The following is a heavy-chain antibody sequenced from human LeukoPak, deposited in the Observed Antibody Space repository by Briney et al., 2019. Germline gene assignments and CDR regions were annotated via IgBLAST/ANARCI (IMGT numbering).Heavy chain of an antibody. CDR3: WKDWGRYRSSWYYFDY. V-gene: IGHV3-23*01. CDR1: GITFSTHA. CDR2: ISGSGGSR. D-gene: IGHD6-13*01. Sequence: PGGSLRLSCAASGITFSTHAMSWVRQAPGKGLEWVSVISGSGGSRDYADSVQGRFTISRDNSKNTLYLQMNSLRADDTALYYFWKDWGRYRSSWYYFDYWGQGTLVTVSS. J-gene: IGHJ4*02.